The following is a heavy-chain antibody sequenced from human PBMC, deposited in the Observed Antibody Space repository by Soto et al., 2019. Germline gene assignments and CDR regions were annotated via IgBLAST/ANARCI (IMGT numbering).Heavy chain of an antibody. D-gene: IGHD3-10*01. V-gene: IGHV3-7*01. CDR1: GVTFSSYW. J-gene: IGHJ3*02. CDR3: AREMLWFGDAFDI. CDR2: IKQDGSEK. Sequence: GGSLRLSFAACGVTFSSYWMSWVRQAPGKGLEWVANIKQDGSEKYYVDSVKGRFTISRDNAKNSLYLQMNSLRAEDTAVYYCAREMLWFGDAFDIWGQGTMVTVSS.